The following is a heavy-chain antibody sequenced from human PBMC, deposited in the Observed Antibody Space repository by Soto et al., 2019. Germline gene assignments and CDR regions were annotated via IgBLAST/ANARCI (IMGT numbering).Heavy chain of an antibody. CDR1: GVSISSSDW. CDR2: IFHSESL. D-gene: IGHD2-15*01. Sequence: PSETLSLTCDVSGVSISSSDWWNWVRQPPGKGLEWIGEIFHSESLRYNPSLKSRVTISLDKSKNQLSLSLSSVTAADTALYFCARHVFAPGGRWFGPWGPGLLVTVSS. V-gene: IGHV4-4*02. CDR3: ARHVFAPGGRWFGP. J-gene: IGHJ5*02.